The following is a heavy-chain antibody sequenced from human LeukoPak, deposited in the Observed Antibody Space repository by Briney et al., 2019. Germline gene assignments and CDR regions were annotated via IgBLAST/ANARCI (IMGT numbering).Heavy chain of an antibody. V-gene: IGHV2-26*01. J-gene: IGHJ3*02. CDR3: ARIGPYRNSKVDAFDI. Sequence: SGPVLVKPTETLTLTCTVSGFSLSNARMGVSWIRQPPGKALEWLAHIFSNDEKSYITSLKNRLTISKDTSKSQVVLTMTNMDPVDTATYYCARIGPYRNSKVDAFDIWGQGTMVTVSS. D-gene: IGHD1-26*01. CDR2: IFSNDEK. CDR1: GFSLSNARMG.